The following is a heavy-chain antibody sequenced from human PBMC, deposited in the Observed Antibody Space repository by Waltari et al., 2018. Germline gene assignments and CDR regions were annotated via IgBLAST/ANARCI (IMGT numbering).Heavy chain of an antibody. Sequence: QVQLQESGPGLVKPSETLSLTCAVSGFSISSGYYWGWLRQPPGRGLEWIGSIYHSGSTYYNPSLKSRATKSVDTSKNQFSLKLSAVTAADTAVYYCAREGRSIAPAGTRRKDFTFDYWGQGTLVTVSS. CDR3: AREGRSIAPAGTRRKDFTFDY. CDR1: GFSISSGYY. V-gene: IGHV4-38-2*02. J-gene: IGHJ4*02. CDR2: IYHSGST. D-gene: IGHD6-13*01.